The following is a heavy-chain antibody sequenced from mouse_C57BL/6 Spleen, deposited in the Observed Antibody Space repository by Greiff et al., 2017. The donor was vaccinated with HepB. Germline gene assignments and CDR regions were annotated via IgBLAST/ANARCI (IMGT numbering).Heavy chain of an antibody. CDR2: IDPSDSET. D-gene: IGHD4-1*01. Sequence: QVQLQQPGAELVRPGSSVKLSCKASGYTFTSYWMHWVKQRPIQGLEWIGNIDPSDSETHYNQKFKDKATLTVDKSSSTAYMQLSSLTSEDSAVYYCARREGLGRGVYWYFDVWGTGTTVTVSS. V-gene: IGHV1-52*01. CDR1: GYTFTSYW. J-gene: IGHJ1*03. CDR3: ARREGLGRGVYWYFDV.